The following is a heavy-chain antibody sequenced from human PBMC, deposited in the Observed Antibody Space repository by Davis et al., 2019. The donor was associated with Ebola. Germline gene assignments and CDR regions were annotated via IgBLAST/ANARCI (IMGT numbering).Heavy chain of an antibody. CDR2: ISGSGGST. D-gene: IGHD2-2*01. V-gene: IGHV3-23*01. Sequence: GSLTLSCAVSGFTFSSYVLSWVRQAPGQGLEWVSAISGSGGSTYYADSVKGRFTMSRDKSKNTLYLQMNSLRAEDTAVYYCAKAIVVVPAAGFDYWGQGTLVTVSS. J-gene: IGHJ4*02. CDR1: GFTFSSYV. CDR3: AKAIVVVPAAGFDY.